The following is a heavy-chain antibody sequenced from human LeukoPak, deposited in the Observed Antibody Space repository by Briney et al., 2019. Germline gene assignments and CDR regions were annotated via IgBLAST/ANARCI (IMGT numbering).Heavy chain of an antibody. Sequence: SETLSLTCSVSGASISSYYWSWIRQSPGKGPEWIGYIYYSGTTNYNPSLKSRVTISIDTSKNQFSLKLIPVTAADTAVYYCARQGIRGQWLVHFDYWGQGTLVTVSS. J-gene: IGHJ4*02. V-gene: IGHV4-59*08. D-gene: IGHD6-19*01. CDR3: ARQGIRGQWLVHFDY. CDR1: GASISSYY. CDR2: IYYSGTT.